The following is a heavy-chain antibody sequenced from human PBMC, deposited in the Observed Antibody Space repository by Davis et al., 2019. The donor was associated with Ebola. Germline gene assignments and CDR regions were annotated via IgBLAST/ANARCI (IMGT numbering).Heavy chain of an antibody. Sequence: GGSLRLSCAASGFTFSSYSMNWVRQAPGKGLEWVSSISSSSSYIYYADSVKGRSTISRDNAKNSLYLQMNSLRAEDTAVYYCARGSGYDYLVYFDYWGQGTLVTVSS. J-gene: IGHJ4*02. D-gene: IGHD5-12*01. CDR2: ISSSSSYI. CDR3: ARGSGYDYLVYFDY. V-gene: IGHV3-21*01. CDR1: GFTFSSYS.